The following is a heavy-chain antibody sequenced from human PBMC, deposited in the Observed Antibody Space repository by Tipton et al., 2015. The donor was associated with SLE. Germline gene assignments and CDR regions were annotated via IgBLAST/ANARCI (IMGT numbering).Heavy chain of an antibody. CDR2: IYYSGST. J-gene: IGHJ6*03. V-gene: IGHV4-39*07. CDR1: GGSISSSSYY. Sequence: TLSLTCTVSGGSISSSSYYWGWIRQPPGKGLEWIGSIYYSGSTYYNPSLKSRVTISVDTSKNQFSRKLSSVTAADTAVYYCAREARPYYYYYYMDVWGKGTTVTVSS. CDR3: AREARPYYYYYYMDV.